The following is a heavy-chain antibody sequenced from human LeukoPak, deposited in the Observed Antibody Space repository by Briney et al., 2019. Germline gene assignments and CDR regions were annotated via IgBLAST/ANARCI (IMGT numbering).Heavy chain of an antibody. D-gene: IGHD1-26*01. J-gene: IGHJ4*02. CDR3: ASLKWELPSY. V-gene: IGHV1-18*01. CDR2: ISAYNGNT. Sequence: VASVKVSCKASGGTFSSYAISWVRQAPGQGLEWMGWISAYNGNTNYAQKLQGRVTMTTDTSTSTAYMELRSLRSDDTAVYYCASLKWELPSYWGQGTLVTVSS. CDR1: GGTFSSYA.